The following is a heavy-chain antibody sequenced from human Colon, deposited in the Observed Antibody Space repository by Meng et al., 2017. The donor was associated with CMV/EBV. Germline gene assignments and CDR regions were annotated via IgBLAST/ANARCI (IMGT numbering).Heavy chain of an antibody. CDR1: GFRFSGDG. CDR2: IRYDGSNK. J-gene: IGHJ6*02. V-gene: IGHV3-30*02. CDR3: AKVDQLLYKEPHYYGMDV. Sequence: GGSLRLSCAASGFRFSGDGMHWVRQAPGKGLEWVAFIRYDGSNKYYADSVKGRFTISRDNSKNTLYLQMNSLRAEDTAVYYCAKVDQLLYKEPHYYGMDVWGQGTTVTVSS. D-gene: IGHD2-2*02.